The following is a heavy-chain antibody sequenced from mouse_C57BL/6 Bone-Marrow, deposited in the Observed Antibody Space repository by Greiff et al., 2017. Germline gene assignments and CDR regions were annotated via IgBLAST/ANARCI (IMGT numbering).Heavy chain of an antibody. V-gene: IGHV1-80*01. D-gene: IGHD2-3*01. CDR3: ARGGGWLLRAMDY. CDR1: GYAFSSYW. CDR2: IYPGDGDT. J-gene: IGHJ4*01. Sequence: VQLHQSGAELVKPGASVKISCKASGYAFSSYWMNWVKQRPGKGLEWIGQIYPGDGDTNYNGKFKGKATLTADKSSSTAYMQLSSLTSEDSAVYFCARGGGWLLRAMDYWGQGTSVTVSS.